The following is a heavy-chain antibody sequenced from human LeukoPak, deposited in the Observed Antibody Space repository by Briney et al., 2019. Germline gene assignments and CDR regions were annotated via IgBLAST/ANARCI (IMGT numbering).Heavy chain of an antibody. CDR2: FDPEDGET. CDR1: GYTLTELS. J-gene: IGHJ3*01. D-gene: IGHD3-3*01. Sequence: ASVKVSCKVSGYTLTELSMHWVRQAPGKGLEWMGGFDPEDGETIYAQKFQGRVTMTEDTSTDTAYMELSSLRSEATALYYWTTEGTSYDFRSGHDAFHLWGQGTMVTVSS. CDR3: TTEGTSYDFRSGHDAFHL. V-gene: IGHV1-24*01.